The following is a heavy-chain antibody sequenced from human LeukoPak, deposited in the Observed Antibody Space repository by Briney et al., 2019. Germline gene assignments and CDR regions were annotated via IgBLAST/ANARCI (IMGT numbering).Heavy chain of an antibody. CDR3: ASEHIAAAGTLES. CDR2: IYSGGST. Sequence: GGSLRLSCAASGFTVSSNYMSWVRQAPGKGLEWVSVIYSGGSTYYADSVKGRFTISRDNSKNTLYLQMNSLRAEDTAVYYCASEHIAAAGTLESWGQGTLVTVSS. CDR1: GFTVSSNY. J-gene: IGHJ4*02. D-gene: IGHD6-13*01. V-gene: IGHV3-66*01.